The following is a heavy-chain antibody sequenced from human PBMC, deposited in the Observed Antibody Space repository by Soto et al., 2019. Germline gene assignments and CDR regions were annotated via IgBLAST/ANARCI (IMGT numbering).Heavy chain of an antibody. D-gene: IGHD5-12*01. CDR3: ARGGGYDSFDY. CDR1: GASISYGGFS. CDR2: ISHLEST. J-gene: IGHJ4*02. Sequence: PSETLSLTCTVSGASISYGGFSWSWIRQSPGKDLEWIGYISHLESTYFHPSFKSRLTMSIDRTRNQVSLKLSSVTAADMAVYYCARGGGYDSFDYWGQGVLVTVSS. V-gene: IGHV4-30-2*06.